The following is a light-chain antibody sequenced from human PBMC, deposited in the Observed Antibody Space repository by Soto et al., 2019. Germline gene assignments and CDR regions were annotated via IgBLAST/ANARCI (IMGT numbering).Light chain of an antibody. CDR1: QTINSY. Sequence: DIQMTQSPSSLYASVGDRVTITCRASQTINSYLNWYQQKPGKAPKLLIYGASSLQSGVPSRFSGSGSGTDFTLTISSLQPEDFATYYCQQSYSTPRTFGQGTKLEIK. J-gene: IGKJ2*02. CDR2: GAS. CDR3: QQSYSTPRT. V-gene: IGKV1-39*01.